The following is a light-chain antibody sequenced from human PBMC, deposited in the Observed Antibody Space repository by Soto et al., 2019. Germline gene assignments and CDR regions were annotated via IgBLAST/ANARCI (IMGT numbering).Light chain of an antibody. J-gene: IGLJ2*01. CDR3: QSYHSSLCGQVV. Sequence: QSVLTQPPSVSGAPGQRVTISCTGSSSNIGAGYDVHWYQQLPGTAPKLLIYVNNNRPSGVPDRFSGSKSGTSASLAITGLQAEDEADYYCQSYHSSLCGQVVFGGGTKLTVL. CDR1: SSNIGAGYD. CDR2: VNN. V-gene: IGLV1-40*01.